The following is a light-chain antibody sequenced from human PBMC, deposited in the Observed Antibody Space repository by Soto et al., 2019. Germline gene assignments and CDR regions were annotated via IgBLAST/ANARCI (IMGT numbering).Light chain of an antibody. Sequence: DIQLTQARSFLSASVGDRVTITCRASQGISSYLAWYQQTPGKAPKLLIYASSILQSGVPSRFSGSGSGTEFTLTISSLQPEDFATYYCQQLNTFPVTFGHGTRLEIK. CDR3: QQLNTFPVT. J-gene: IGKJ5*01. CDR1: QGISSY. V-gene: IGKV1-9*01. CDR2: ASS.